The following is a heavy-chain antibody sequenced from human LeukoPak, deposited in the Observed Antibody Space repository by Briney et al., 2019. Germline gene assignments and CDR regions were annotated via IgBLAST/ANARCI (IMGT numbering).Heavy chain of an antibody. Sequence: GRSLRLSCAVSGFTFSSYAMGWVRQAPGEGMEWVSLISARGGSTYYADSVKGRFTVSRDNAKNSLYLQMNSLRAEDTAVYYCARARVPGELNYWGQGTLVTVSS. D-gene: IGHD3-10*01. J-gene: IGHJ4*02. V-gene: IGHV3-23*01. CDR1: GFTFSSYA. CDR3: ARARVPGELNY. CDR2: ISARGGST.